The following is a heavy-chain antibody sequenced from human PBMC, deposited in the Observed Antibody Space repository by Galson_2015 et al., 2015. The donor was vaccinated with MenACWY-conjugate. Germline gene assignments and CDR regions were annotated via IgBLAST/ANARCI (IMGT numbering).Heavy chain of an antibody. J-gene: IGHJ4*02. CDR3: ARPADYDSSMDYFDY. V-gene: IGHV5-51*01. Sequence: RYSPSFQGQVTISADKSISTAYLQWSSLKASDTAMYYCARPADYDSSMDYFDYWGQGTLVTVSS. D-gene: IGHD3-22*01.